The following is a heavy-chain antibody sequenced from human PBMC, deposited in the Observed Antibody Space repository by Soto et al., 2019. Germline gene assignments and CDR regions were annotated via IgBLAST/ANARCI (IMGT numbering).Heavy chain of an antibody. D-gene: IGHD1-26*01. J-gene: IGHJ4*02. CDR1: GGTFSSYA. CDR3: ARVVYYAQSFDY. Sequence: SVKVSCKASGGTFSSYAISWVRQAPGQGLEWMGGIIPIFGTANYAQKFQGRVTITADESTSTAYMELSSLRSEDTAVYYCARVVYYAQSFDYWGQGTLVTVSS. V-gene: IGHV1-69*13. CDR2: IIPIFGTA.